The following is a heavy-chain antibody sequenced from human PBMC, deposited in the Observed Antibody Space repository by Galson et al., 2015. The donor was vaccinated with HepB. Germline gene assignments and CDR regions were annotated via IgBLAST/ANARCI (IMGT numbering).Heavy chain of an antibody. J-gene: IGHJ2*01. V-gene: IGHV5-51*01. CDR3: ARPHIAVAGRDTNYWYFDL. CDR2: IYPGDSDT. D-gene: IGHD6-19*01. Sequence: QSGAEVKKPGESLRISCKGSGYSFTSYWISWVRQMPGKGLEWMGIIYPGDSDTRYSPSFQGQVTISADKSISTAYLQWSSLKASDTAMYYCARPHIAVAGRDTNYWYFDLWGRGTLVTVSS. CDR1: GYSFTSYW.